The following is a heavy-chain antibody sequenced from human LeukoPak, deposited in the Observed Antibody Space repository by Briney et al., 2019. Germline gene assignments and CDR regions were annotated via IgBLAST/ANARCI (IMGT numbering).Heavy chain of an antibody. V-gene: IGHV1-69*06. CDR1: GGAFSSYV. CDR3: ARARRSGRALDY. CDR2: IIPIFGTA. J-gene: IGHJ4*02. Sequence: ASVKVSCKASGGAFSSYVISWVRQAPGQGLEWMGGIIPIFGTADYAQKFQGRLTITADKSTSTAYMELSSLRSDDTAVYYCARARRSGRALDYWGQGTLVTVSS. D-gene: IGHD6-19*01.